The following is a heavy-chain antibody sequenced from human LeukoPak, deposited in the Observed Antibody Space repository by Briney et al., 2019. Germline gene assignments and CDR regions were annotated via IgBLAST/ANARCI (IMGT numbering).Heavy chain of an antibody. CDR3: AREQQLKRSLSDY. J-gene: IGHJ4*02. V-gene: IGHV3-30-3*01. CDR2: ISYDGSNK. D-gene: IGHD6-13*01. Sequence: GRSLRLSCAASGFTFSSYAMHWVRQAPGKGLEWVAVISYDGSNKYYADSVKGRFTISRDNSKNTLYLQMNSLRAEDTAVYYCAREQQLKRSLSDYWGQGTLVTVSS. CDR1: GFTFSSYA.